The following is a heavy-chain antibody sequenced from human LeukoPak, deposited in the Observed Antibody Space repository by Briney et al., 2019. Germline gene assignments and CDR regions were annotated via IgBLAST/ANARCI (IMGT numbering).Heavy chain of an antibody. CDR2: IYYSRST. CDR1: GGSISSYY. CDR3: AAGSNGLDV. Sequence: SETLSLTCTVSGGSISSYYWSWIRQPPGKGLEWIGSIYYSRSTNYNPSLKSRVTISVDTSKNHFSLKLTSVTAADTAVYYCAAGSNGLDVWGQGTTVTVSS. J-gene: IGHJ6*02. D-gene: IGHD3-10*01. V-gene: IGHV4-59*01.